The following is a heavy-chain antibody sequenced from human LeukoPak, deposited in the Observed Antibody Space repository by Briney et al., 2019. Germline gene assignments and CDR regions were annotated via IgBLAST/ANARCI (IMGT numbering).Heavy chain of an antibody. CDR1: GFTFSSYV. CDR3: ATRDCSGGTCYYDY. CDR2: ISSSGSTI. Sequence: PGGSLRLSCAASGFTFSSYVMNWVRQAPGKGLEWVSYISSSGSTIYYADSVKGRFTISRDNDTNSLYLQMNSMRAEDTAVYYCATRDCSGGTCYYDYWGQGTLVTVSS. V-gene: IGHV3-48*03. J-gene: IGHJ4*02. D-gene: IGHD2-15*01.